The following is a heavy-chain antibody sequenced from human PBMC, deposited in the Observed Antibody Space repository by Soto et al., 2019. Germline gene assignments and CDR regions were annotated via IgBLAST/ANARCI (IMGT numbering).Heavy chain of an antibody. V-gene: IGHV3-33*01. Sequence: LRLSSAASGFTFSSNGMHWVSQVPGKGLEWVAVIWYAGSNKYYADSVKGRFTISRDNFKNTLYLQMDSLRAEDTAVFYCARGNYDFWSFDYWGQGTLVTVSS. CDR1: GFTFSSNG. J-gene: IGHJ4*02. CDR3: ARGNYDFWSFDY. D-gene: IGHD3-3*01. CDR2: IWYAGSNK.